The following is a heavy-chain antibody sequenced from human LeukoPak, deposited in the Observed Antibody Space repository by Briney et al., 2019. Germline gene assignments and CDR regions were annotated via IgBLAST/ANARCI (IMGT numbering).Heavy chain of an antibody. V-gene: IGHV3-23*01. J-gene: IGHJ3*02. CDR3: AKDLYPGVGWNAFDI. D-gene: IGHD3-10*02. CDR1: GFTFSSYA. Sequence: PGGSLRLSCAASGFTFSSYAMSWVRQAPGKGLEWVSAISGSGGSTYYADSVKGRFTISRDNSKNTLYLQMNSLRTEDTAVYYCAKDLYPGVGWNAFDIWGQGTMVTVSS. CDR2: ISGSGGST.